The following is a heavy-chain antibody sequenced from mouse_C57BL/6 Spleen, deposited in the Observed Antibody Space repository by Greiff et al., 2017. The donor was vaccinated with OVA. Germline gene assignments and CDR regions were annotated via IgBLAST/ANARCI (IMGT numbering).Heavy chain of an antibody. Sequence: QVHVKQSGAELARPGASVKMSCKASGYTFTSYTMHWVKQRPGQGLVWIGYINPSSGYTKYNQKFKDKATLTADKSSSTAYMQLSSLTSEDSAVYYCARLGDYGSSYIAMDYWGQGTSVTVSS. CDR1: GYTFTSYT. CDR3: ARLGDYGSSYIAMDY. V-gene: IGHV1-4*01. D-gene: IGHD1-1*01. J-gene: IGHJ4*01. CDR2: INPSSGYT.